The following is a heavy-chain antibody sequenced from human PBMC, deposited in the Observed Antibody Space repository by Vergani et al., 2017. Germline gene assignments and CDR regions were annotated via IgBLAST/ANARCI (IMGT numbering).Heavy chain of an antibody. CDR3: ASWLGVTTGFDY. D-gene: IGHD2-21*02. V-gene: IGHV1-46*01. Sequence: QVQLVQSGAEVKKPGASVKVSCKASGYTFTSYYMHWVRQAPGQGLEWMGIINPSGGSTSYAQKFQGRVTMTRDTSTSTVYMELSSLRSEDTAVYYCASWLGVTTGFDYWGQGTLVTVSS. J-gene: IGHJ4*02. CDR2: INPSGGST. CDR1: GYTFTSYY.